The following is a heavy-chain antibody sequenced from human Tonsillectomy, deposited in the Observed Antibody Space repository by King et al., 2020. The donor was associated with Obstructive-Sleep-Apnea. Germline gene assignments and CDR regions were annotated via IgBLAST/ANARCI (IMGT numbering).Heavy chain of an antibody. J-gene: IGHJ3*02. V-gene: IGHV3-48*04. CDR1: GFTFSSYS. CDR2: ISSSSSTI. Sequence: DVQLVESGGGLVQPGGSLRLSCAASGFTFSSYSMDWVRQAPGKGLEWVSYISSSSSTIYYADSVKGRFTISRDNAKSSLYLQMNSLRAEDTAVYFCAGMTQTDAFDIWGQGTMVTVSS. CDR3: AGMTQTDAFDI.